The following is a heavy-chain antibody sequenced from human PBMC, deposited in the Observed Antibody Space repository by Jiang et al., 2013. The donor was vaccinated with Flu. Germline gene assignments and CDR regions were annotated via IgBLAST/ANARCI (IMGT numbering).Heavy chain of an antibody. Sequence: SGAEVKKPGASVRVSCEASGYTFTDYYIHWVRQAPGQGLEWMGWSKSNNGATTYAHNFRGRVTMTRDTSTSAAYMELTSLKSEDTAVYYCARGKLMSCFDYWG. D-gene: IGHD2-15*01. CDR2: SKSNNGAT. CDR1: GYTFTDYY. V-gene: IGHV1-2*02. J-gene: IGHJ4*01. CDR3: ARGKLMSCFDY.